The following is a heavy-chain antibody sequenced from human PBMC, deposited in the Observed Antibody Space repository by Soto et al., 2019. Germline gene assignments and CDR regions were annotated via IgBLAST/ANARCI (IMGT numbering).Heavy chain of an antibody. D-gene: IGHD2-21*02. J-gene: IGHJ6*02. CDR1: GGSISRYY. Sequence: QVRLQESGPGLVKPSETLSLTCTVSGGSISRYYWSWIRQPPGKGLEWIGYLYNTGSTIYNPSLKSRVTIAVDTSKNQFSLKRNSVTAADTAVYYCARDLWGYCGTDCYPLDVWGQGTTVTVSS. CDR2: LYNTGST. CDR3: ARDLWGYCGTDCYPLDV. V-gene: IGHV4-59*01.